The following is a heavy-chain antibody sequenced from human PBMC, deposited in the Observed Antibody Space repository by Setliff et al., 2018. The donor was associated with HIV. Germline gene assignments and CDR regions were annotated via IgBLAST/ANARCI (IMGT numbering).Heavy chain of an antibody. Sequence: GESPKISCKGSGHTFSTYWIGWVRQKPGKGLEWMGIIFPSDSDIRYSRSLQDQYTISADKSIATAYLQWRSLKTSDSGIYFCARFVSYKWSYGSNGFDIWGQGTVVTVSS. D-gene: IGHD1-1*01. J-gene: IGHJ3*02. V-gene: IGHV5-51*01. CDR1: GHTFSTYW. CDR2: IFPSDSDI. CDR3: ARFVSYKWSYGSNGFDI.